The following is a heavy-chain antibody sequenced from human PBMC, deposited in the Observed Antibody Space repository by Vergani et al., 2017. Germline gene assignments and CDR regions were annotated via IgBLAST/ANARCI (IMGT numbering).Heavy chain of an antibody. CDR1: GYTFTSYY. CDR3: ARSVTMIGAFDI. D-gene: IGHD3-22*01. CDR2: INPSGGRT. J-gene: IGHJ3*02. Sequence: QVQLVQSGAEVKKPGASVKVSCKASGYTFTSYYMHWVRQAPGQGLEWMGIINPSGGRTSYAQKFQGRVTMTRDTSTSTVYMELSNLRSEDTAVYYCARSVTMIGAFDIWGQGTMVTVSS. V-gene: IGHV1-46*01.